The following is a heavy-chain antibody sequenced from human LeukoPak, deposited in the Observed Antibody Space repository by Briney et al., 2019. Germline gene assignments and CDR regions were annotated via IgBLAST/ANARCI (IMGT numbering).Heavy chain of an antibody. CDR3: MVASIDY. CDR2: IKQDGSEK. Sequence: QPGGSLRLSCAASGFSSSSYWMTWVRQAAGKGLEWVANIKQDGSEKNYVDSVKGRFTISRDNAKKLLYLQMNSLRVEDTAVYYCMVASIDYWGQGTLVTVSS. CDR1: GFSSSSYW. V-gene: IGHV3-7*01. J-gene: IGHJ4*02. D-gene: IGHD2-8*01.